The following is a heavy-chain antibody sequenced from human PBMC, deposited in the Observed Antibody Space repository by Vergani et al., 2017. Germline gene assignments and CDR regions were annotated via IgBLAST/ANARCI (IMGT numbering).Heavy chain of an antibody. CDR1: NDSVSNTFYY. CDR3: ARVMYRDEASTGYRLEGMDI. Sequence: QVQLQESGPGLVKPSETLSLTCTVSNDSVSNTFYYWGWIRQTPGKGLEWIGSIYYSGSTNYNPSLNSRVTMSVDTSKNQFSLKLRSVTAADTAVYFCARVMYRDEASTGYRLEGMDIWGQGTTVTISS. V-gene: IGHV4-39*07. D-gene: IGHD3-9*01. CDR2: IYYSGST. J-gene: IGHJ6*02.